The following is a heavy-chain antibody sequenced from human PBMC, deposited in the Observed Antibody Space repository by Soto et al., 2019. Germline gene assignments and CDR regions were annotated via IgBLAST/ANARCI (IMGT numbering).Heavy chain of an antibody. J-gene: IGHJ4*02. CDR3: ARGVWSSGYYELMDY. Sequence: QVQLVQSGAEVKKPGASVKVSCKASGYTFTSYYMHWVRQAPGQGLEWMGIINPSGGSTSYAQKLQGRVTMTRDTSTSTVYMELSSLRSEDTAVYYCARGVWSSGYYELMDYWGQGTLVTVSS. V-gene: IGHV1-46*01. D-gene: IGHD3-22*01. CDR1: GYTFTSYY. CDR2: INPSGGST.